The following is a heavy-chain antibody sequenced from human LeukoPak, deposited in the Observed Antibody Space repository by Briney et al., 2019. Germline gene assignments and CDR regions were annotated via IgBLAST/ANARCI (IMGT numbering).Heavy chain of an antibody. V-gene: IGHV1-18*01. J-gene: IGHJ6*02. CDR3: ARDLYYDILTGYYKHGMDV. CDR2: ISAYNGNT. CDR1: GYTFTSYG. Sequence: ASVTVSCKASGYTFTSYGISWVRQAPGQGLEWMGWISAYNGNTNYAQKLQGRVTMTTDTSTSTAYMELRSLRSDDTAVYYCARDLYYDILTGYYKHGMDVWGQGATVTVSS. D-gene: IGHD3-9*01.